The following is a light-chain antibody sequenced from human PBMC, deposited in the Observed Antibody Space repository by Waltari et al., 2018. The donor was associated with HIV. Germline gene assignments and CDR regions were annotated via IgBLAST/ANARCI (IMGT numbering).Light chain of an antibody. CDR2: RND. CDR3: AAWDNSLSAWV. CDR1: SSNIGSNY. J-gene: IGLJ3*02. V-gene: IGLV1-47*01. Sequence: QSVLTQPPSASGTPGPRVSISCSGSSSNIGSNYVYWYQQLPGTAPKLLMYRNDERPSGVPDRFSGSKSGTSASLALSGLRSEDEADYYCAAWDNSLSAWVFGGGTKLTVL.